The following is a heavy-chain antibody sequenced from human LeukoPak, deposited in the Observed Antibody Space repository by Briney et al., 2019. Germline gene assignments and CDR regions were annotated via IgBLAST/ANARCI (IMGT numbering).Heavy chain of an antibody. V-gene: IGHV1-2*02. J-gene: IGHJ3*02. CDR2: INPNSGGT. CDR1: GYTFTGYY. CDR3: ARDRTLSDAFDI. Sequence: ASVRVSCKASGYTFTGYYMHWVRQAPGQGLEWMGWINPNSGGTNFAQKFQGRVTMTRDTSISTAYMELSRLRSDDTAVYYCARDRTLSDAFDIWGQGTMVTVSS.